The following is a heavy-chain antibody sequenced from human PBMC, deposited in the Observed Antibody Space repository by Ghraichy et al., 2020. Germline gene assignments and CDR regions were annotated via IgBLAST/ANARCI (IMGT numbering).Heavy chain of an antibody. V-gene: IGHV1-18*01. CDR3: ARDPVRRPYYYYGMDV. D-gene: IGHD3-10*01. CDR1: GYTFTSYG. CDR2: ISAYNGNT. Sequence: ASVKVSCKASGYTFTSYGISWVRQAPGQGLEWMGWISAYNGNTNYAQKLQGRVTMTTDTSTSTAYMELRSLRSDDTAVYYCARDPVRRPYYYYGMDVWGQGTTVTVSS. J-gene: IGHJ6*02.